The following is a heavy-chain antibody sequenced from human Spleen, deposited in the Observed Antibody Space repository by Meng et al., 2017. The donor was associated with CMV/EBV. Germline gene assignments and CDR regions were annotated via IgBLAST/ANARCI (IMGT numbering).Heavy chain of an antibody. CDR3: ARELGGYCSGGSCNYFDY. CDR1: GFTFSSYS. V-gene: IGHV3-21*01. D-gene: IGHD2-15*01. CDR2: ISSSSSYI. Sequence: EVQLVESGGGLVKPGGCVRLSCAASGFTFSSYSMNWVRQAPGKGLEWVSSISSSSSYIYYADSVKGRFTISRDNAKNSLYLQMNSLRAEDTAVYYCARELGGYCSGGSCNYFDYWGQGPLVTVYS. J-gene: IGHJ4*02.